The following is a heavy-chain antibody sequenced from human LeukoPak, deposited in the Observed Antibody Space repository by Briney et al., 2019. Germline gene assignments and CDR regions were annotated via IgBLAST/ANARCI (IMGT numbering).Heavy chain of an antibody. CDR2: IRSKANDYAT. D-gene: IGHD3-22*01. CDR3: TLYDGSGYYCH. J-gene: IGHJ4*02. Sequence: PGGSLRLPCAASGFTFSGSDMHWVRQASGRGLEWVGRIRSKANDYATAFAASVKGRFTISRDDSKNTAYLQMNNLKTEDTAVYYCTLYDGSGYYCHWGQGTLVTVSS. CDR1: GFTFSGSD. V-gene: IGHV3-73*01.